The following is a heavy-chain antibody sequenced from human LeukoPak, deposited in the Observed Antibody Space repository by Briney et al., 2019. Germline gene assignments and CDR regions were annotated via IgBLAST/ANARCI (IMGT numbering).Heavy chain of an antibody. V-gene: IGHV4-30-4*01. D-gene: IGHD3-10*01. CDR1: GVTFSGYY. J-gene: IGHJ6*02. CDR3: ARDRSTMVRGVITYYYYYGMDV. CDR2: IYNSGST. Sequence: SETLSLTCAGYGVTFSGYYWGWIRQPPGKGLEWIGYIYNSGSTYYNPSLKSRVTISVDTSKNQFSLQLSSVTAADTAVYYCARDRSTMVRGVITYYYYYGMDVWGQGTTVTVSS.